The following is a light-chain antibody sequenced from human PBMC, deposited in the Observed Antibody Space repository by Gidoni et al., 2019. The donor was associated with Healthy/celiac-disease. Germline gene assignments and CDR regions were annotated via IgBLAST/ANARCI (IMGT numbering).Light chain of an antibody. J-gene: IGKJ1*01. CDR2: GAS. CDR1: QSVSSSY. Sequence: EIVLTQSPGTLSLSPGERATLSCRASQSVSSSYLAWYQQKPGQAPRLRIYGASSRATGIPDRFSGSGSGTDFPLTISRLEPEDFAVYYCQQYGSSTWTFGQGTKVEI. CDR3: QQYGSSTWT. V-gene: IGKV3-20*01.